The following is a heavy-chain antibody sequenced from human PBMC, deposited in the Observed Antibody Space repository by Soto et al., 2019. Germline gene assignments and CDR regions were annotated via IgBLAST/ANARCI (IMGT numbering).Heavy chain of an antibody. J-gene: IGHJ4*02. CDR1: GFTFSSYA. D-gene: IGHD2-2*01. CDR3: ARGIGVVPAASDY. V-gene: IGHV3-30-3*01. Sequence: PGGSLRLSCAASGFTFSSYAMHWVRQAPGKGLEWVAVISYDGSNKYYADSVKGRFTISRDNSKNTLYLQMNSLRAEDTAVYYCARGIGVVPAASDYWGQGTLVTVSS. CDR2: ISYDGSNK.